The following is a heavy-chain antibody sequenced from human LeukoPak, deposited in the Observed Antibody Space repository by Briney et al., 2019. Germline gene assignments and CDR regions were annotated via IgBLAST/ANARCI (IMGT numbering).Heavy chain of an antibody. CDR1: GFTFSSYS. V-gene: IGHV3-21*01. CDR3: ARGRIAAAGTGDY. J-gene: IGHJ4*02. CDR2: ISSSSSYI. Sequence: GGSLRLSCAASGFTFSSYSMNWVRQAPGKGLEWVSSISSSSSYIYYADSVKGRFTISRDNAKNSLYLQMNSLRAEDTAVYYCARGRIAAAGTGDYWGQGTLVTVSS. D-gene: IGHD6-13*01.